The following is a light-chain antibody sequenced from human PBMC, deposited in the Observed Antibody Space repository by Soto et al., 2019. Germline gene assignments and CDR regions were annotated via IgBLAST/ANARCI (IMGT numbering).Light chain of an antibody. V-gene: IGKV1-39*01. CDR1: QSITNL. CDR2: GTS. Sequence: DIQMTQSPSSLSASVGDRVTITCRASQSITNLLNWYQHKPGQAPKLLIYGTSSLLTGVPSRFSGSGSGPDFTLTISGLQLEDFATYYCQQTYSSLWTFGQGTTV. CDR3: QQTYSSLWT. J-gene: IGKJ1*01.